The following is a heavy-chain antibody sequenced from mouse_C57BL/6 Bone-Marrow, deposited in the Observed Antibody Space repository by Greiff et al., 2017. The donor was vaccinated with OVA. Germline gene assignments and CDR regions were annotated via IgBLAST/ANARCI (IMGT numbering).Heavy chain of an antibody. V-gene: IGHV1-26*01. Sequence: EVKLQQSGPELVKPGASVKISCKASGYTFTDYYMNWVKQSHGKSLEWIGDINPNNGGTSYNQKFKGKATLTVDKSSSTAYMELRSLTSEDSAVYYCARGAYWYFDVWGTGTTVTVSS. J-gene: IGHJ1*03. CDR3: ARGAYWYFDV. CDR2: INPNNGGT. CDR1: GYTFTDYY.